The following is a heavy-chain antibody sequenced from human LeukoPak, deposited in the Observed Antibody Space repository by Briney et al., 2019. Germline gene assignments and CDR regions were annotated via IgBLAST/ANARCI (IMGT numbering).Heavy chain of an antibody. CDR3: ARGSGLYKYGSGSMDV. V-gene: IGHV4-38-2*01. CDR2: IYHSGST. Sequence: PSETLSLTCAVSGYSISSGYYWGWIRQPPGKGLEWIGSIYHSGSTYYNSSLKSRVTISVDTSKNQFSLKLSSVTAADKAVYYCARGSGLYKYGSGSMDVWGKGTTVTVSS. CDR1: GYSISSGYY. D-gene: IGHD3-10*01. J-gene: IGHJ6*04.